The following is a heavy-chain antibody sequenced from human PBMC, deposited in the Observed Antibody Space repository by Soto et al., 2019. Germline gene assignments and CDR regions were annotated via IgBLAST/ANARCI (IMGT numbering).Heavy chain of an antibody. CDR2: IYPADSDT. CDR3: ARGLGVAGNTNSFEV. V-gene: IGHV5-51*01. J-gene: IGHJ3*01. Sequence: PGESLKISCKSSGYSFISYWIGWVRQMPGEGLEWMGIIYPADSDTRYSPSFRGQVTISVDKSVNTAYLQWSSLKASDTAIYFCARGLGVAGNTNSFEVWGQGTMVTVSS. D-gene: IGHD6-19*01. CDR1: GYSFISYW.